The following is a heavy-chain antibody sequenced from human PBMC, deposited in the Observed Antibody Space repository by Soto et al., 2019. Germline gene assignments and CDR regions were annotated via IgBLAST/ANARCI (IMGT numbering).Heavy chain of an antibody. CDR1: SASIITEQR. J-gene: IGHJ5*02. V-gene: IGHV4-38-2*01. CDR2: INYSGKT. CDR3: ATTMVRGPSNEYNWFDP. D-gene: IGHD3-10*01. Sequence: PSETLSLTCAVSSASIITEQRWTWVRQAPGKGLEWIGSINYSGKTYYNPSLKSRVTISVDTSKNWFSLKLRSVTAADTAVYYCATTMVRGPSNEYNWFDPWGQGTLVTVSS.